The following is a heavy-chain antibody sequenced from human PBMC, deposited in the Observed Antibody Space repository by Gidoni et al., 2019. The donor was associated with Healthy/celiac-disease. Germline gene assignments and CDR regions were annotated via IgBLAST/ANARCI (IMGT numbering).Heavy chain of an antibody. V-gene: IGHV3-30*04. Sequence: QVQLVESGGGVVQPGRSLRLSCAASGFTFSSYAMHWVRQAPGKGLEWVAVISYDGRNKYYADSVKGRFTISRDNSKNTLYLQMNSLRAEDTAVYYCARDEDTAMVFVFDYWGQGTLVTVSS. D-gene: IGHD5-18*01. CDR2: ISYDGRNK. CDR1: GFTFSSYA. J-gene: IGHJ4*02. CDR3: ARDEDTAMVFVFDY.